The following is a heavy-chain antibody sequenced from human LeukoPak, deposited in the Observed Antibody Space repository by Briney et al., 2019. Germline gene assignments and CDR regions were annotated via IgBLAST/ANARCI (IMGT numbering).Heavy chain of an antibody. V-gene: IGHV3-73*01. CDR1: GFTFSGSA. Sequence: GGSLRLSCAASGFTFSGSAIHWVRQASGKGLEWVGRIGSKANSYATTYAASVKGNFTISRGDSKNTAYLQMNSLKTEDTAVYYCTRHLPSSDWSPDAFDIWGQGTMVTVSS. CDR2: IGSKANSYAT. D-gene: IGHD6-19*01. J-gene: IGHJ3*02. CDR3: TRHLPSSDWSPDAFDI.